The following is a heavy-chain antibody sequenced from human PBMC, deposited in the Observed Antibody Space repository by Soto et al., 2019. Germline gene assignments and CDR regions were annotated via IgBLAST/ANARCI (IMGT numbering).Heavy chain of an antibody. CDR2: ISSSSSTI. CDR1: GFTFSSYS. Sequence: PGRSLRLSCAASGFTFSSYSMNWVRQAPGKGLEWVSYISSSSSTIYYADSVKGRFTISRDNAKNSMYLQMNRLRDEDTAVYYCARSAAGLDPWGQGTLVTVSS. CDR3: ARSAAGLDP. D-gene: IGHD6-13*01. J-gene: IGHJ5*02. V-gene: IGHV3-48*02.